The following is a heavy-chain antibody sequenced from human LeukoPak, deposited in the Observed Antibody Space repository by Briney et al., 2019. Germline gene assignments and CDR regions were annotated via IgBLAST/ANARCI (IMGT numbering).Heavy chain of an antibody. D-gene: IGHD3-16*01. Sequence: SETLSHTCTVSGGSISSYYWSWIRQPPGKGLEWIGYIYYSGSTNYNPSLKSRVTISVDTSKNQFSLKLSSVTAADTAVYYCARNEASMIFDYWGQGTLVTVSS. CDR3: ARNEASMIFDY. V-gene: IGHV4-59*08. CDR2: IYYSGST. CDR1: GGSISSYY. J-gene: IGHJ4*02.